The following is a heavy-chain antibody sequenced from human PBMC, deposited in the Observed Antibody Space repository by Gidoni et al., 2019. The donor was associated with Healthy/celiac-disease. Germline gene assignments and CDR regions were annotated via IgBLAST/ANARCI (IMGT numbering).Heavy chain of an antibody. V-gene: IGHV1-3*01. J-gene: IGHJ6*02. CDR1: GYTFTSYA. CDR3: ARVFQWLVRESYYYYYGMDV. CDR2: INAGNGNT. Sequence: QVQLVQSGAEVKKPGASVKVSCKASGYTFTSYAMHWVRQAPEQRLEWMGWINAGNGNTKYAQKFQGRVTITRDTSESTAYMELSSLRSEDTAVYYCARVFQWLVRESYYYYYGMDVWGQGTTVTVSS. D-gene: IGHD6-19*01.